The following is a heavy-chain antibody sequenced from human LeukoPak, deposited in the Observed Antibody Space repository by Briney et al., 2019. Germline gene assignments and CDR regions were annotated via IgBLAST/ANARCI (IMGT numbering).Heavy chain of an antibody. J-gene: IGHJ5*02. Sequence: SETLSLTCSVSGDSISLSFYYWGWIRQPPGKALEWIGSVYYSGTTSYNPSLKSRVTISVDMSKNHFSLRLRSVTTADTAVYYCARGFTLFDPWGQGTLVTVSS. CDR3: ARGFTLFDP. V-gene: IGHV4-39*07. D-gene: IGHD2/OR15-2a*01. CDR1: GDSISLSFYY. CDR2: VYYSGTT.